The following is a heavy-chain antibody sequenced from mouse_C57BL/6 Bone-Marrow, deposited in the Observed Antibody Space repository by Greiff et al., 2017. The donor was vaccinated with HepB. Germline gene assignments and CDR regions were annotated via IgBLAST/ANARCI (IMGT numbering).Heavy chain of an antibody. Sequence: EVMLVESGGGLVQPGGSLKLSCAASGFTFSDYYMYWVRQTPEKRLEWVAYISNGGGSTYYPDTVKGRFTISRDNAKNTLYLQMSRLKSEDTAMYYCARHGDYDGDWYFDVWGTGPTVTVSS. CDR1: GFTFSDYY. J-gene: IGHJ1*03. CDR2: ISNGGGST. V-gene: IGHV5-12*01. D-gene: IGHD2-4*01. CDR3: ARHGDYDGDWYFDV.